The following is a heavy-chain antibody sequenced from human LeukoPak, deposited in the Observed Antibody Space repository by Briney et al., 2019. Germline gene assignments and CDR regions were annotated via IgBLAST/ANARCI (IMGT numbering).Heavy chain of an antibody. D-gene: IGHD3-22*01. Sequence: ASVKVSCKASGYTFTSYGISWVRQAPGQGLEWMGWISAYNGNTNYAQKLQGRVTMTTDTSTSTAYMELRSLRSDDTAVYYCAIELMDYYDSSGYYLRDYWGQGTLVTVSS. J-gene: IGHJ4*02. V-gene: IGHV1-18*01. CDR1: GYTFTSYG. CDR3: AIELMDYYDSSGYYLRDY. CDR2: ISAYNGNT.